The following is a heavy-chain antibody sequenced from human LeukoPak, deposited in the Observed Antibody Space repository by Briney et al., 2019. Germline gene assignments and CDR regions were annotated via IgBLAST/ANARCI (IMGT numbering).Heavy chain of an antibody. V-gene: IGHV3-53*01. Sequence: GGSLRLSCAASGFTVSSNYMSWVRQAPGKGLEWVSVIYSDGNTYYTDSVQGRFTISRDNSKRTLFLQMNSLRAEDTAFYYCAKAELGVDTFFDYWGQGTLVTVSS. D-gene: IGHD3-3*01. CDR3: AKAELGVDTFFDY. J-gene: IGHJ4*02. CDR2: IYSDGNT. CDR1: GFTVSSNY.